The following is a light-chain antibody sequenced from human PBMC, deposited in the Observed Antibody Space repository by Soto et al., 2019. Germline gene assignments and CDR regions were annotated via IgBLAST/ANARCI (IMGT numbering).Light chain of an antibody. V-gene: IGKV1-39*01. CDR1: QSVCNY. J-gene: IGKJ1*01. CDR2: GAS. CDR3: QHSFTFPRR. Sequence: DIQMTQSPSSLSASVGDRVTITCRASQSVCNYVNWYQQKPGKAPELLIYGASFLQIGAPSGFSGSGSRTDFTLTISSLQPEDFATYYCQHSFTFPRRFGQGTKVELK.